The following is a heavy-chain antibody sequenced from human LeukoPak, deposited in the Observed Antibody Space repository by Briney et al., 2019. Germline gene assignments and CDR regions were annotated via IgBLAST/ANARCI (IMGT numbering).Heavy chain of an antibody. V-gene: IGHV3-74*01. Sequence: GGSLRLSCAASGFTFSDYYMSWIRQAPGKGLVWVSRINSDGSSTSYADSVKGRFTISRDNAKNTLYLQMNSLRAEDTAVYYCARGRPGGDYWGQGTLVTVSS. CDR3: ARGRPGGDY. CDR2: INSDGSST. J-gene: IGHJ4*02. CDR1: GFTFSDYY. D-gene: IGHD1-14*01.